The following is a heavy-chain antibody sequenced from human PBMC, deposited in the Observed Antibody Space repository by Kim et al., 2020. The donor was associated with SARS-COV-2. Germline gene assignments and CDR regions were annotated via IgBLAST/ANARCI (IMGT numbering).Heavy chain of an antibody. D-gene: IGHD4-17*01. CDR3: ARDLGTTSYSFDT. Sequence: YADSVKDRFDIYRDTPMNRLFLQMSSLRREDTAVYYCARDLGTTSYSFDTWGQGTLVTVSS. J-gene: IGHJ4*02. V-gene: IGHV3-30*09.